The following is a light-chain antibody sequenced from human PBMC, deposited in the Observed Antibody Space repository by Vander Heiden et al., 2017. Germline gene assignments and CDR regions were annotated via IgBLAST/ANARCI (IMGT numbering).Light chain of an antibody. J-gene: IGKJ4*01. CDR2: AAS. V-gene: IGKV1-39*01. CDR1: QSISSY. CDR3: QQSYSTPLT. Sequence: DIQMTQSPSSLSASVGDRVTITCRASQSISSYLNWYQQKPGKAPKFLIYAASTLQSGVPSRFSGSGSGTDFTLTISSLQPEDFATYYCQQSYSTPLTFGGWTKVEIK.